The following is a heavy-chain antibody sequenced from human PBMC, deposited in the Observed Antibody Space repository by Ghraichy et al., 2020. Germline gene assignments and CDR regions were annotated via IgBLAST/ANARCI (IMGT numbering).Heavy chain of an antibody. Sequence: SETLSLTCTVSGGSISSSSYYWGWIRQPPGKGLEWIGSIYYSGSTYYNPSLKSRVTISVDTSKNQFSLKLSSVTAADTAVYYCARHEGGTDYWGQGTLVTVSS. D-gene: IGHD3-16*01. CDR2: IYYSGST. CDR1: GGSISSSSYY. V-gene: IGHV4-39*01. J-gene: IGHJ4*02. CDR3: ARHEGGTDY.